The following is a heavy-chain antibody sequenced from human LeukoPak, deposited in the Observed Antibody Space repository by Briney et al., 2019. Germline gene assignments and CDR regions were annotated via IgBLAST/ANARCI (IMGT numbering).Heavy chain of an antibody. D-gene: IGHD5-24*01. CDR1: GGSTSGYS. CDR3: AREGKDGFNYFDY. Sequence: SETLSLTCTVSGGSTSGYSWSWIRQPPGKGLEGIGYIHSSGTTNYNPSLKSRLTISVDASKNQFSLNVRSVTAADTAVYYCAREGKDGFNYFDYWGQGTLVTVSS. V-gene: IGHV4-59*01. J-gene: IGHJ4*02. CDR2: IHSSGTT.